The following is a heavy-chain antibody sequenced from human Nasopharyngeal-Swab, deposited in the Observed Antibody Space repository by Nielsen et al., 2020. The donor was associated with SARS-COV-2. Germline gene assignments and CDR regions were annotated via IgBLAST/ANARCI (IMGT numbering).Heavy chain of an antibody. D-gene: IGHD3-22*01. V-gene: IGHV3-53*04. CDR1: GFTVSSNY. J-gene: IGHJ6*02. Sequence: GESLKLSCAASGFTVSSNYMSWVRQAPGKGLEWVSVSYSVGSTYYADSVKGRFTISRHNSKNTLYLQMNSLRAEDTSVYYCSSRRSPTYYDRSAIYYYYGMDVWGQGTTVTVSS. CDR3: SSRRSPTYYDRSAIYYYYGMDV. CDR2: SYSVGST.